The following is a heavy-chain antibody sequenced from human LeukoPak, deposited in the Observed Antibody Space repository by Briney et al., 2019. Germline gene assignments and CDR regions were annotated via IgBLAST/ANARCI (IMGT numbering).Heavy chain of an antibody. CDR1: GFTFSSYS. CDR3: ARDASQYQPRRFDY. Sequence: GGSLRLSCAASGFTFSSYSMNWVRQAPGKGLEWVSSISSSSSYIYYADSVKGRFTISRDNAKNSLYLQMNSLRAEDTAVYYCARDASQYQPRRFDYWGQGTLVTVSS. J-gene: IGHJ4*02. V-gene: IGHV3-21*01. D-gene: IGHD2-2*01. CDR2: ISSSSSYI.